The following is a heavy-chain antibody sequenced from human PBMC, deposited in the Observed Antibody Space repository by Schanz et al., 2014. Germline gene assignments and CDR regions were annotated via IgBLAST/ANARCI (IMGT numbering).Heavy chain of an antibody. V-gene: IGHV3-7*01. CDR1: GFTFGNFF. D-gene: IGHD3-3*01. CDR2: IKQDGIEK. Sequence: EVQLVESGGGLVQPGGSLRLSCAASGFTFGNFFMSWVRQAPGKGLEWVANIKQDGIEKYYVDSVKGRFTISRDNAKNSLYLQMNSLTAEDTAVYYCARDKGGYYPFDYWGRGTLVTVSS. CDR3: ARDKGGYYPFDY. J-gene: IGHJ4*02.